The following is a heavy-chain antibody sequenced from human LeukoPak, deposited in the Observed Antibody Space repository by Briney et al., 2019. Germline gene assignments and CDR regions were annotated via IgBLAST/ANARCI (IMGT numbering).Heavy chain of an antibody. Sequence: GGSLRLSCAASGFTFSSYGMHWVRQAPGKGLEWVSAISGSGGSTYYADSVKGRFTISRDNSKNTLYLQMNSLRAEDTAVYYCAKDYGRGRYYDSSGYYYFDYWGQGTLVTVSS. CDR2: ISGSGGST. V-gene: IGHV3-23*01. CDR1: GFTFSSYG. J-gene: IGHJ4*02. D-gene: IGHD3-22*01. CDR3: AKDYGRGRYYDSSGYYYFDY.